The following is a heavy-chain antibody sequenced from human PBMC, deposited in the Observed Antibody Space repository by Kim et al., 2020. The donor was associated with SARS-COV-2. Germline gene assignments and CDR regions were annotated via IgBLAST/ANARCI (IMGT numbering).Heavy chain of an antibody. Sequence: SETLSLTCTVSGGSISSYYWSWIRQPPGKGLEWIGYIYYSGSTNYNPSLKSRVTISVDTSKNQFSLKLSSVTAADTAVYYCARHGATVTTNGEYYFDYWGQGTLVTVSS. J-gene: IGHJ4*02. CDR2: IYYSGST. CDR3: ARHGATVTTNGEYYFDY. V-gene: IGHV4-59*08. CDR1: GGSISSYY. D-gene: IGHD4-17*01.